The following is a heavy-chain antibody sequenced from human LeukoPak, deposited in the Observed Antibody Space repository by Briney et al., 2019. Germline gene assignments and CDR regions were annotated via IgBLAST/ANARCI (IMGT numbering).Heavy chain of an antibody. CDR1: GFTFSNYV. J-gene: IGHJ4*02. V-gene: IGHV3-30*02. CDR2: IRFEGSEK. CDR3: AKDLVRDVWFGES. Sequence: GGSLRLSCAASGFTFSNYVMHWVRQAPGKGLEWVAFIRFEGSEKFYADSVKGRFTVSRDNSKSTLYLEMNSLRLEDTAVYFCAKDLVRDVWFGESWGQGTLVTVSS. D-gene: IGHD3-10*01.